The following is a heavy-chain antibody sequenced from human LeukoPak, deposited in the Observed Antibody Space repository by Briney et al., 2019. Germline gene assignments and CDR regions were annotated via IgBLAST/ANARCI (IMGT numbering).Heavy chain of an antibody. CDR2: INYDGSST. J-gene: IGHJ4*02. CDR1: AFIFSDYW. Sequence: GGSLRLSCAASAFIFSDYWMHWVRQAPGKGLMWVSRINYDGSSTTYADSVKGRFTISRDNTKNTLSLQMDSLRAEDTAVYYCARGSSAGDYWGQGTLVTVSS. V-gene: IGHV3-74*01. CDR3: ARGSSAGDY. D-gene: IGHD3-10*01.